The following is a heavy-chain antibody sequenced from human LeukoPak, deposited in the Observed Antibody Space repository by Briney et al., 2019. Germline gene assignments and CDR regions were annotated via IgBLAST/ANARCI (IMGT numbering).Heavy chain of an antibody. D-gene: IGHD2-21*01. CDR3: ALWGGGGFDI. CDR1: GFTFSDYN. CDR2: IYYRGST. Sequence: PGGSLRLSCAASGFTFSDYNMNWVRQAPGKGLEWIGRIYYRGSTYYNPSLKSRVTISVDTSKNQFSLMLGSVTAADTAVYYCALWGGGGFDIWGQGTMVTVSS. V-gene: IGHV4-59*05. J-gene: IGHJ3*02.